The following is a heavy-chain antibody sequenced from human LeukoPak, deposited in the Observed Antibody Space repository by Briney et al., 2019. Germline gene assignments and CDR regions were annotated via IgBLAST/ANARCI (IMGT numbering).Heavy chain of an antibody. Sequence: MTSETLSLTCTVSGASFNSDDQYWTWIRQSPGKGLEWIGSIHPSGMLYNNPSLESRVTMSRDTSKNQFSLNLNSVTAADTAVYFCSRGLDSRKLGYWGQGILVTVSS. D-gene: IGHD3-22*01. CDR3: SRGLDSRKLGY. CDR1: GASFNSDDQY. CDR2: IHPSGML. V-gene: IGHV4-31*03. J-gene: IGHJ4*02.